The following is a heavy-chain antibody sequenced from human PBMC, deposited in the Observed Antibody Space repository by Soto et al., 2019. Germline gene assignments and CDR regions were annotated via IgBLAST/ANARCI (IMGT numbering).Heavy chain of an antibody. CDR2: ISAYNGNT. Sequence: ASVKVSCKASGYTFTSYGISWVRQAPGQGLEWMGWISAYNGNTNYAQKLQGRVTMTTDTSTSTDYMELRGLRSDDTAVYYCARPDTVVTVYGMDVWGQGTTVTVSS. V-gene: IGHV1-18*04. CDR1: GYTFTSYG. D-gene: IGHD2-15*01. J-gene: IGHJ6*02. CDR3: ARPDTVVTVYGMDV.